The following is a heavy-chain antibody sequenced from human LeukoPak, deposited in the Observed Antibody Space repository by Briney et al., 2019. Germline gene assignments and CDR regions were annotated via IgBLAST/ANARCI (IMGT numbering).Heavy chain of an antibody. Sequence: GGSLRLSCAASGFTFSTFAMAWVRQAPGKGLEWVSAISDNGVTTYYADSVRGRFTLSRDNSKNTLSLQMNSLRAEDTAVYCCAKGYTKGFTVTTSFDYWGQGTLVTVSS. V-gene: IGHV3-23*01. CDR2: ISDNGVTT. D-gene: IGHD4-17*01. J-gene: IGHJ4*02. CDR1: GFTFSTFA. CDR3: AKGYTKGFTVTTSFDY.